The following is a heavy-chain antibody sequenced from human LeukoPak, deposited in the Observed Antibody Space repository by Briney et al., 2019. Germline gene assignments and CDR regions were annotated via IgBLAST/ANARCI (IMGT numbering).Heavy chain of an antibody. CDR2: FYYSGST. CDR1: GGSISSGDYY. CDR3: ARVSVELSNWFDP. J-gene: IGHJ5*02. Sequence: PSQTLSLTCTVSGGSISSGDYYWSWIRQPPGKGLEWIGYFYYSGSTYYNPSLKRRITISVDTSKNQFSLKLSSVTAADTAVYYRARVSVELSNWFDPWGQGTLVTVSS. D-gene: IGHD4-23*01. V-gene: IGHV4-30-4*08.